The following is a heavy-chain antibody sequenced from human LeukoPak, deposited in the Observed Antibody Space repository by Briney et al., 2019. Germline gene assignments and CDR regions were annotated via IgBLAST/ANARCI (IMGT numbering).Heavy chain of an antibody. Sequence: TSETLSLTCTVSSGSVSSYYWSWIRQPPGKGLEWIAYIHFTGSTDYNPSPKSRVTISIDTSKNQFSLKLTSVTAADTAVYYCVRSYSTEAVFDYWGQGILVTVSS. D-gene: IGHD5-18*01. CDR1: SGSVSSYY. J-gene: IGHJ4*02. CDR2: IHFTGST. CDR3: VRSYSTEAVFDY. V-gene: IGHV4-59*02.